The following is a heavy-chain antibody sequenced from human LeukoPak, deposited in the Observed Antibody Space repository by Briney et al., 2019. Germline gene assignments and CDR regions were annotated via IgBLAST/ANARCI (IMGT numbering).Heavy chain of an antibody. CDR1: GFTFSNYG. CDR2: IKQDGSEK. J-gene: IGHJ4*02. V-gene: IGHV3-7*01. CDR3: AREKYYGSGILYYFDS. Sequence: GGSLRLSCVASGFTFSNYGMNWVRQAPGKGLEWVANIKQDGSEKYYADSVKGRITISRDNAKKSLYLQMNSLRADDTAVYYCAREKYYGSGILYYFDSWGQGTLVTVSS. D-gene: IGHD3-10*01.